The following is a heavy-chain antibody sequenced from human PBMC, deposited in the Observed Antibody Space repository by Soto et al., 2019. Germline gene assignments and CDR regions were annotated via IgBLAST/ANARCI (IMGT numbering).Heavy chain of an antibody. CDR1: GGSIRTSY. J-gene: IGHJ5*02. CDR3: ARHSSLNWFDH. Sequence: QVQLQESGPGLVQPSETLSLTCTVSGGSIRTSYWSWIRQPPGKGLEWIAYIYYSGSTSYNPSLKSRVTIVVDTSRTQFSLKVSSVTAADTAVYYCARHSSLNWFDHWGQGTLVTVSS. V-gene: IGHV4-59*08. CDR2: IYYSGST. D-gene: IGHD2-2*01.